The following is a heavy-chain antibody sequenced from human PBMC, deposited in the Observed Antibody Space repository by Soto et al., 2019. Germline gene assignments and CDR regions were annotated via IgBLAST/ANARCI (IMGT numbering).Heavy chain of an antibody. J-gene: IGHJ4*02. D-gene: IGHD3-16*02. CDR2: INHKGST. Sequence: PSETLSLTCAVYGGSFSDYYWSWIRQPPGKGLEWIGEINHKGSTNYNPPLKSRLTISVDTSKNQFSLKLISVTAADTSVYYCARGKIFDYVWGSSRYSLDYWGQGTLVTVSS. V-gene: IGHV4-34*01. CDR3: ARGKIFDYVWGSSRYSLDY. CDR1: GGSFSDYY.